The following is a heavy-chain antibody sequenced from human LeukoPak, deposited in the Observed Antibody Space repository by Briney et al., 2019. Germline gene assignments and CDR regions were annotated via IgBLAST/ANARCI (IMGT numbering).Heavy chain of an antibody. CDR3: ARDRGAWGSYYFDY. V-gene: IGHV3-21*01. CDR1: GFTFSSYA. Sequence: GGSLRLSCAASGFTFSSYAMSWVRQAPGKGLEWVSSISSSSSYIYYADSVKGRFTISRDTAKNSLYLQMNSLRAEDTAVYYCARDRGAWGSYYFDYWGQGTLVTVSS. D-gene: IGHD3-16*01. CDR2: ISSSSSYI. J-gene: IGHJ4*02.